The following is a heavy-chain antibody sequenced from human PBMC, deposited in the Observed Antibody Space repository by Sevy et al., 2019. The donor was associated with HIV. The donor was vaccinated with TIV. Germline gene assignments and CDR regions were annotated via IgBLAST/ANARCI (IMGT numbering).Heavy chain of an antibody. J-gene: IGHJ6*02. V-gene: IGHV1-18*01. Sequence: ASVKVSCKASGYTLNDYGISWVRQAPGQGLAWIGWVTTYKDSTNYAQNFQGRVTLTTDTSTNTAYMELRGLRSDDTAVYYCAGVDPYYEFGDVWGQGTTVTVSS. CDR3: AGVDPYYEFGDV. CDR2: VTTYKDST. D-gene: IGHD3-3*01. CDR1: GYTLNDYG.